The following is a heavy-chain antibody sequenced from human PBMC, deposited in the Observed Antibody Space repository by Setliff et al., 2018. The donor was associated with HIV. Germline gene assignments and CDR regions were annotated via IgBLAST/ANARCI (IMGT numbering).Heavy chain of an antibody. V-gene: IGHV4-34*01. D-gene: IGHD3-16*01. CDR1: GGTFSLHY. Sequence: SETLSLTCAVSGGTFSLHYYTWIRQSPLRGLEWIGEINHSGGTRYNPSLESRVTMSLDSPRKQFSLKLSSVTAADTAVYYCARGSKGGFFDYWGQGTLVTVSS. CDR2: INHSGGT. J-gene: IGHJ4*02. CDR3: ARGSKGGFFDY.